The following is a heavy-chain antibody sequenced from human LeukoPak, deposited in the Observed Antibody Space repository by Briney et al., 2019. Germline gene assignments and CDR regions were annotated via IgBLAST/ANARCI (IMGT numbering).Heavy chain of an antibody. CDR2: TYGSDSDT. J-gene: IGHJ4*02. V-gene: IGHV5-51*01. Sequence: GESLKISCKGSGYSFTSYWVAWVRQMPGKGLEWMGITYGSDSDTRYSPSFQGQVTISVDKSISTAYLQWSSLKASDTAMYYCARRISVTGREFDSWGQGTLVIVSS. CDR3: ARRISVTGREFDS. D-gene: IGHD6-19*01. CDR1: GYSFTSYW.